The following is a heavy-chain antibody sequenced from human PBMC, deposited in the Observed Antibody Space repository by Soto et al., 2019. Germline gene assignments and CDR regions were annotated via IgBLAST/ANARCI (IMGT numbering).Heavy chain of an antibody. CDR2: INQDGSEK. CDR1: GFTFSNYW. Sequence: GGSLRLSWTVSGFTFSNYWMSWVRQAPGKGLEWVANINQDGSEKYYVDSVKGRFTISRDNAKNSLYLQMNSLRAEDTAVYYCASRNRYCSSSSCSYYFDYWGQGTLVTVSS. CDR3: ASRNRYCSSSSCSYYFDY. D-gene: IGHD2-2*01. J-gene: IGHJ4*02. V-gene: IGHV3-7*01.